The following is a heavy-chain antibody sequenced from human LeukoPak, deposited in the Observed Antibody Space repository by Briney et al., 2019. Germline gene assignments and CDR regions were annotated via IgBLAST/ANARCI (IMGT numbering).Heavy chain of an antibody. Sequence: GASVTVSFKASGYTFTSYGISWVRQAPGQGLEWMGWISAYNGNTNYAQKLQGRVTMTTDTSTSTVYMELRSLRSDDTAVYYCARTIVVVTADYFDYWGQGTLVTVSS. V-gene: IGHV1-18*01. J-gene: IGHJ4*02. CDR2: ISAYNGNT. CDR1: GYTFTSYG. CDR3: ARTIVVVTADYFDY. D-gene: IGHD2-21*02.